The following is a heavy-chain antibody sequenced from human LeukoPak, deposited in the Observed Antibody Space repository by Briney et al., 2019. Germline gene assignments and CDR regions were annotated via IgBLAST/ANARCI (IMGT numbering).Heavy chain of an antibody. CDR1: GYSFTSYW. Sequence: GESLKISCKGSGYSFTSYWIGWVRQMPGKGLEWMGIIYPGDSDTRYSPSFQGQVTISADKSISTAYLQWSSLKASDTAMYYCARHRGIAVAGTVDDAFNIWGQGTMVTVSS. J-gene: IGHJ3*02. D-gene: IGHD6-19*01. V-gene: IGHV5-51*01. CDR3: ARHRGIAVAGTVDDAFNI. CDR2: IYPGDSDT.